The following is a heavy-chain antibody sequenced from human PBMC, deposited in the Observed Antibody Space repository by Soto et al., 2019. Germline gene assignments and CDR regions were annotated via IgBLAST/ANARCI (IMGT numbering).Heavy chain of an antibody. D-gene: IGHD2-2*01. Sequence: EVQLLESGGGLGQGGGSLRLSCAASGFTFSSHTMNWVRQAPGKGLEWVSLISARGGSTYYADSVKGRFTISRDNSKNTLYLQMNSLRAEDTGVYYCARDPPNDKTQLDYGMDVWGQGTAVTVSS. CDR2: ISARGGST. CDR3: ARDPPNDKTQLDYGMDV. CDR1: GFTFSSHT. J-gene: IGHJ6*02. V-gene: IGHV3-23*01.